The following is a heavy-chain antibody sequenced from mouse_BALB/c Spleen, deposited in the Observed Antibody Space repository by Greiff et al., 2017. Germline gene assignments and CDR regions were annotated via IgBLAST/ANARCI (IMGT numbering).Heavy chain of an antibody. Sequence: EVQGVESGAELVKPGASVKLSCTASGFNIKDTYMHWVKQRPEQGLEWIGRIDPANGNTKYDPKFQGKATITADTSSNTAYLQLSSLTSEDTAVYYCARGTTVVARGFDYWGQGTTLTVSS. CDR2: IDPANGNT. CDR1: GFNIKDTY. J-gene: IGHJ2*01. D-gene: IGHD1-1*01. V-gene: IGHV14-3*02. CDR3: ARGTTVVARGFDY.